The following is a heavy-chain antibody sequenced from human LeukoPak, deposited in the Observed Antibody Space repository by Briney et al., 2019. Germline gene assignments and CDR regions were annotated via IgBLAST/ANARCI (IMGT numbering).Heavy chain of an antibody. CDR2: IYYSGST. CDR1: GGSISSYY. CDR3: ARHTHTSGSYYRGDFDY. Sequence: SETLSLTCTVSGGSISSYYWSRIRQPPGKGLEWIGYIYYSGSTNYNPSLKSRVTISVDTSKNQFSLKLSSVTAADTAVYYCARHTHTSGSYYRGDFDYWGQGTLVTVSS. D-gene: IGHD1-26*01. V-gene: IGHV4-59*08. J-gene: IGHJ4*02.